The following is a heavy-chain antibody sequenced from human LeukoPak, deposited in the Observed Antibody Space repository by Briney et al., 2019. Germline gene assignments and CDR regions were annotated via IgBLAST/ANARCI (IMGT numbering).Heavy chain of an antibody. V-gene: IGHV3-23*01. CDR1: GFTFSSYA. CDR3: AKDLSAFDH. CDR2: ITASGGST. J-gene: IGHJ4*02. Sequence: PGWSLRLSCAASGFTFSSYAMSWVRQAPGKGLEWVSAITASGGSTYYADSVKGRFTISRDNSKNTLYLQMNSLRAEDTAVYYCAKDLSAFDHWGQGTLVTVSS.